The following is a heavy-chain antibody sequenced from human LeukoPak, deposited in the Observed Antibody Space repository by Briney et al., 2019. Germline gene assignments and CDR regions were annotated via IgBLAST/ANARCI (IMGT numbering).Heavy chain of an antibody. D-gene: IGHD1-26*01. CDR1: GFTFSSYG. CDR2: ISYDGSNK. CDR3: AKDRAYGGAGHYHNYYYYGIDV. J-gene: IGHJ6*01. V-gene: IGHV3-30*18. Sequence: SLRLSCAASGFTFSSYGMHWVRQAPGKGLEWVAVISYDGSNKYYADSVKGRFTISRDNSKNTLYLQMNSLRAEDTAVYYCAKDRAYGGAGHYHNYYYYGIDVWGQGTTVTVSS.